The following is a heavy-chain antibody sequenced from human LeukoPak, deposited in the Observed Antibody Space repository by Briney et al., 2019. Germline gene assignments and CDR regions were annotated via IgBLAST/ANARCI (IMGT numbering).Heavy chain of an antibody. CDR1: GVTFSNYW. CDR3: ATERRGSSTYDGKEAFDF. V-gene: IGHV3-7*01. CDR2: IKEDGGEK. J-gene: IGHJ4*02. Sequence: PGGSLRLSCTASGVTFSNYWMSWVRRAPGKGLEWVANIKEDGGEKNYVDSVRGRFTITRDNSRNSLYLQMNSLRGEDTPVYYCATERRGSSTYDGKEAFDFWGQGTLVTVSS. D-gene: IGHD6-13*01.